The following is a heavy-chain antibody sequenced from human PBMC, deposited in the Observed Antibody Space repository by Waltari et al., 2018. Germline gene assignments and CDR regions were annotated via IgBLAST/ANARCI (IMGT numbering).Heavy chain of an antibody. V-gene: IGHV3-7*01. Sequence: EVQLVESGGGLVQPGGSLTPSCAASGFIFSSPWMSWVRQAPGKGPEWVANMNEDGSDIYYVDSVKGRFSISRDNAKNSLYLQMNSLRADDTAIYYCARDMGIYTNYVTYWGQGTLVTVSS. CDR2: MNEDGSDI. J-gene: IGHJ4*02. D-gene: IGHD3-16*01. CDR3: ARDMGIYTNYVTY. CDR1: GFIFSSPW.